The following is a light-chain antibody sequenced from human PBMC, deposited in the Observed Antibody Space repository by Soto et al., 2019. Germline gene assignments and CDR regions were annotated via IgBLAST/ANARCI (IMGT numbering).Light chain of an antibody. CDR1: QNINNC. Sequence: DIQMTQSPSSLSASVGDRVTITCRASQNINNCLNWYQQKPGKAPKLLIYAAFSLQSGVPSRFSGSGSGTDFTLTISSLQPEDFATYFCQQSFGTSRTFGQGTRLEVK. CDR3: QQSFGTSRT. CDR2: AAF. V-gene: IGKV1-39*01. J-gene: IGKJ2*01.